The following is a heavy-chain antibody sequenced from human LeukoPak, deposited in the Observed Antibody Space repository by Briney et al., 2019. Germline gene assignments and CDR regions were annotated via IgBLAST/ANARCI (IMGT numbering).Heavy chain of an antibody. J-gene: IGHJ4*02. CDR2: IYTSGST. CDR1: GGSIGSYY. CDR3: ARDHRTIFGVVIHYYFDY. Sequence: SETLSLTCTVSGGSIGSYYWSWIRQPAGKGLEWIGRIYTSGSTNYNPSLKSRVTMSVDTSKNQFSLKLSSVTAADTAVYYCARDHRTIFGVVIHYYFDYWGQGTLVTVSS. V-gene: IGHV4-4*07. D-gene: IGHD3-3*01.